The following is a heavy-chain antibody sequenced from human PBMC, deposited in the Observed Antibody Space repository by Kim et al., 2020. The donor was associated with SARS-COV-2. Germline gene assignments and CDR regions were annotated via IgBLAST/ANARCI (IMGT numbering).Heavy chain of an antibody. J-gene: IGHJ6*02. CDR3: ARDRGYNWNYYSYYGMDV. V-gene: IGHV4-61*01. CDR1: SSGSYY. CDR2: IYYSGST. D-gene: IGHD1-20*01. Sequence: SSGSYYWSWIRQPPGKGLEWIGYIYYSGSTNYNPSLKSRVTISVDTSKNQFSLKLSSVTAADTAVYYCARDRGYNWNYYSYYGMDVWGQGTTVTVSS.